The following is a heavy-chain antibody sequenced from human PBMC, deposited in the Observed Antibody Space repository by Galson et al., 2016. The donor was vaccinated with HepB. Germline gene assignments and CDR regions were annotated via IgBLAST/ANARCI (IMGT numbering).Heavy chain of an antibody. Sequence: SLRLSCAASGFTFTTYWIHWVRQVPGKGLEWVARIDADGSGTSFADSVRGRITISRDNAKNSLYLQMNSLRAGDRAVYYCARDSLIVGATQDIDHWGEGNLVTVSS. CDR1: GFTFTTYW. CDR2: IDADGSGT. CDR3: ARDSLIVGATQDIDH. J-gene: IGHJ4*02. D-gene: IGHD1-26*01. V-gene: IGHV3-74*01.